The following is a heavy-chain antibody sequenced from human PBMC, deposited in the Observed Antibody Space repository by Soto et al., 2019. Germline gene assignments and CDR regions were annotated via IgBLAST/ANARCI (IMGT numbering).Heavy chain of an antibody. J-gene: IGHJ6*02. CDR2: INHSGST. CDR1: GGSFSGYY. CDR3: ARGFWLGYYGSGTPYPRYYYYGMDV. Sequence: SETLSLTCAVYGGSFSGYYWSWIRQPPGKGLEWIGEINHSGSTNYNSPLKSRVTISVDTSKNQFSLKLSSVTAADTAVYYCARGFWLGYYGSGTPYPRYYYYGMDVWGQGTTVTVSS. D-gene: IGHD3-10*01. V-gene: IGHV4-34*01.